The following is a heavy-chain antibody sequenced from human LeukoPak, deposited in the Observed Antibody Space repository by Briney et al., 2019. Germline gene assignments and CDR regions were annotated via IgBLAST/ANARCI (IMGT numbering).Heavy chain of an antibody. Sequence: ASVKVSCKASGYTFTSYYMHWVRRAPGQGLDWVGIINPSAGSTTYAQKFQGRVTMTRDTSTSTDYMELSSLRSEDTAVYYCARDFQGYYYYGMDVWGQGTTVTVS. CDR1: GYTFTSYY. CDR2: INPSAGST. CDR3: ARDFQGYYYYGMDV. J-gene: IGHJ6*02. V-gene: IGHV1-46*01.